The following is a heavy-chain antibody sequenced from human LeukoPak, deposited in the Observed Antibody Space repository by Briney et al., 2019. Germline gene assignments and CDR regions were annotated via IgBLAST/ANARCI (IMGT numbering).Heavy chain of an antibody. J-gene: IGHJ1*01. Sequence: GGSLRLSCAASGFTFSHYGMHWVRQTPGAGLEGVAVIWSDGSDKYYAKSVKGGFTISRDNSKKSLFLQMNSLRAEDTAVYYCAKDAQRGFDYSNSLQNWGQGILVTVSS. CDR3: AKDAQRGFDYSNSLQN. CDR1: GFTFSHYG. V-gene: IGHV3-33*06. D-gene: IGHD4-11*01. CDR2: IWSDGSDK.